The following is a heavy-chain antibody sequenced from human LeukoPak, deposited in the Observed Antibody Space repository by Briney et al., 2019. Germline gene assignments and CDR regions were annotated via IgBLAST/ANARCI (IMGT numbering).Heavy chain of an antibody. Sequence: GRSLRLSCAASGFTFRTYGMHWVRQAPGKGLEWVAIIWYDGTNEYYADSVKGRFTISRDNSKNTLYLQMSSLRPEDTAMYYCARSSGRYAHFDYWGQGTLVTVSS. CDR1: GFTFRTYG. D-gene: IGHD1-26*01. CDR3: ARSSGRYAHFDY. J-gene: IGHJ4*02. CDR2: IWYDGTNE. V-gene: IGHV3-33*01.